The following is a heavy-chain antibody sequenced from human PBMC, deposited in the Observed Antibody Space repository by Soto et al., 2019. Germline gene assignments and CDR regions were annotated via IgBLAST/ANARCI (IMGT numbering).Heavy chain of an antibody. CDR3: ARVWRNGIAAAGTIFYYYYGMDV. V-gene: IGHV4-39*07. D-gene: IGHD6-13*01. CDR2: VSYRDST. J-gene: IGHJ6*02. CDR1: GGSITSGTYY. Sequence: SETLSLTCIVSGGSITSGTYYWGWIRQPPGKGLEWIGSVSYRDSTYYNPSLTSRVTVSVDRSKNQFSLKLSSATAADTAVYYCARVWRNGIAAAGTIFYYYYGMDVWGQGTTVTVSS.